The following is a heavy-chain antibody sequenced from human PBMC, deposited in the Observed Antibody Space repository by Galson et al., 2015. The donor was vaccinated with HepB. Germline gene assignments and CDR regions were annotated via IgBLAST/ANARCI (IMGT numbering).Heavy chain of an antibody. D-gene: IGHD3-10*01. V-gene: IGHV3-64*01. CDR3: ARVGQKFMVRGVITLDY. CDR2: ISSNGGST. CDR1: GFTFSSYA. Sequence: SLRLSCAASGFTFSSYAMHWVRQAPGKGLEYVSAISSNGGSTYYANSVKGRFTISRDNSKNTLYLQMGSLRAEDMAVYYCARVGQKFMVRGVITLDYWGQGTLVTVSS. J-gene: IGHJ4*02.